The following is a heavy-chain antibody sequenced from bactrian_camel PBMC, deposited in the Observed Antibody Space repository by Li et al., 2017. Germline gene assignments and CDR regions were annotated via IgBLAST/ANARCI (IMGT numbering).Heavy chain of an antibody. CDR1: RSTYIDNC. D-gene: IGHD3*01. Sequence: HVQLVESGGGSVQTGGSLTLSCSAPRSTYIDNCMAWFRQAPGKGREGVATIFTGSGKTYYANLAAGRFTISQDSDKNTVALQLNNLKPEDSATYYCAAQQGGRACSAIHQYVYWGQGTQVTVS. CDR3: AAQQGGRACSAIHQYVY. J-gene: IGHJ4*01. CDR2: IFTGSGKT. V-gene: IGHV3S53*01.